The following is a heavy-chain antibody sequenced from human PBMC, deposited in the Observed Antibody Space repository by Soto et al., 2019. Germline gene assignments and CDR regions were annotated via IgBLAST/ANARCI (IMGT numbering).Heavy chain of an antibody. D-gene: IGHD6-19*01. Sequence: QVQLQESGPGLVKPSQTLSLTCTVSGGSISSGDYYWSWIRQPPGKGLEWIGYIYYRGSTYYNPSLKGRVTISVDTSKNQFSLKLSSVTTADTAVYYCAHDGSGRAFDIWGQGTMVTVSS. CDR2: IYYRGST. J-gene: IGHJ3*02. CDR1: GGSISSGDYY. CDR3: AHDGSGRAFDI. V-gene: IGHV4-30-4*01.